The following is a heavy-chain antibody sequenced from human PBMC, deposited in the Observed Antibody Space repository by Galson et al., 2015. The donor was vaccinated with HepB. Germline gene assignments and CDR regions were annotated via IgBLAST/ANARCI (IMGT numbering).Heavy chain of an antibody. CDR1: GFTFSSYW. Sequence: SLRLSCAASGFTFSSYWMHWVRQAPGKGPVWVSRISSDGSSISYADSVKGRFTTSRDNAKNTLYLQMNSLRAEDTAVYYFAKLIHFPGIGVDSWGQGTLVTVSS. J-gene: IGHJ4*02. CDR2: ISSDGSSI. D-gene: IGHD2-8*01. CDR3: AKLIHFPGIGVDS. V-gene: IGHV3-74*01.